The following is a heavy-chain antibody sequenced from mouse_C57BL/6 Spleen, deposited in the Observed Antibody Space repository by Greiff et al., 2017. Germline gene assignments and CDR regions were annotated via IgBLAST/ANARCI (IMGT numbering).Heavy chain of an antibody. J-gene: IGHJ1*03. CDR3: TTLYYGSSYWYFDV. V-gene: IGHV14-4*01. D-gene: IGHD1-1*01. Sequence: VQLKESGAELVRPGASVKLSCTASGFNIKDDYMHWVKQRPEQGLEWIGWIDPENGDPEYASKFQGKATITADTSSNTAYLQLSSLTSEDTAVYYCTTLYYGSSYWYFDVWGTGTTVTVSS. CDR2: IDPENGDP. CDR1: GFNIKDDY.